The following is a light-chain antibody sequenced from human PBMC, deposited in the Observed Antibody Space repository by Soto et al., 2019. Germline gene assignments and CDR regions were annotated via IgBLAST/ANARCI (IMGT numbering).Light chain of an antibody. Sequence: EIVLTQSPDTLSLSPGERVTLSCRASQSIDKYLAWYQQKPGQAPRLLIYDASIRPTGIPARFSGSGSGTDFTLTIGSLEPEDFAVYYCQQRSNWPRTFGGGTKVEIK. V-gene: IGKV3-11*01. CDR3: QQRSNWPRT. CDR1: QSIDKY. CDR2: DAS. J-gene: IGKJ4*01.